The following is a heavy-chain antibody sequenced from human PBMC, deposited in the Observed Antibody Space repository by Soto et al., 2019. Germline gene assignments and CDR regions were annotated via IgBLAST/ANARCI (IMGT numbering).Heavy chain of an antibody. D-gene: IGHD2-15*01. Sequence: QVQLVQSGAEVKKPGASGKVSCKASGYTFTSYGISWVRQAPGQGLEWMGWISAYNGNTNYAQKLQGRVTMTTDTSTSTAYMELSSLRSHDTAVYYCARDLPVDAAGHCCHYYGMYVWGQGTTVTVSS. V-gene: IGHV1-18*01. CDR2: ISAYNGNT. CDR3: ARDLPVDAAGHCCHYYGMYV. J-gene: IGHJ6*02. CDR1: GYTFTSYG.